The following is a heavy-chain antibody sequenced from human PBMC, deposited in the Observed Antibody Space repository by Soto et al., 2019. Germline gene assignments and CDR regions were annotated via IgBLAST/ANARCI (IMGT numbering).Heavy chain of an antibody. CDR1: GFTFSSYA. J-gene: IGHJ4*02. Sequence: EVQLLESGGGLVQPGGSLRLSCAASGFTFSSYAMSWVRQAPGKGLEWVSAISGSGGSTYYADSVKGRFTISRDNSKNPLYLQMNSLRAEDTAVYYCAKGDYDVWSGYPKGFDYWGQGTLVTVSS. CDR3: AKGDYDVWSGYPKGFDY. CDR2: ISGSGGST. V-gene: IGHV3-23*01. D-gene: IGHD3-3*01.